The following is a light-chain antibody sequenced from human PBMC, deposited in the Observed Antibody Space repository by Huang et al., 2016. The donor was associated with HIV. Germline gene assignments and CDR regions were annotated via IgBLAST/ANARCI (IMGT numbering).Light chain of an antibody. CDR1: QGISSY. J-gene: IGKJ1*01. Sequence: AIRLTQSPSSLSASTGDRVTITCRASQGISSYFAWYQQKPGKAPNLLIYGASTLQSWVPSRFSGSGSGTDFTLTSSSRQSEDFATYDCQQYYSYPQAFGQGTKVEVK. V-gene: IGKV1-8*01. CDR2: GAS. CDR3: QQYYSYPQA.